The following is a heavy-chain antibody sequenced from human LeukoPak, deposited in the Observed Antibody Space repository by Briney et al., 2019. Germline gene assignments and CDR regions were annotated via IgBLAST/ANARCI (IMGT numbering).Heavy chain of an antibody. CDR2: FKRKTDDETT. CDR3: TTDSRVLRYFDWPLGFDY. Sequence: GGSLRLSCAASGFTSSNAWMSWVRRAPGKGLGWGGGFKRKTDDETTDYAAPVKGRFTISQHESQTTLYLQVKSLRTEDTAVYYCTTDSRVLRYFDWPLGFDYWGQGTLVTISS. J-gene: IGHJ4*02. V-gene: IGHV3-15*01. D-gene: IGHD3-9*01. CDR1: GFTSSNAW.